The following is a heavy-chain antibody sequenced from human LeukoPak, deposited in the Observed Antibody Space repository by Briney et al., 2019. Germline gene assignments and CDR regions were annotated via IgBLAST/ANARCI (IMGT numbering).Heavy chain of an antibody. CDR2: IRSNAYTGTT. CDR1: GFTFRDYA. CDR3: AKGKRLAVSGVVYYFDF. D-gene: IGHD3-3*01. J-gene: IGHJ4*02. V-gene: IGHV3-49*03. Sequence: GGSLRLSCITSGFTFRDYAMSWFRQAPGKGLEWVAFIRSNAYTGTTDYAASVRGRFTISRDDSKSIAYLQMDSLKTEDTAVYYCAKGKRLAVSGVVYYFDFWGQGTLVTVSS.